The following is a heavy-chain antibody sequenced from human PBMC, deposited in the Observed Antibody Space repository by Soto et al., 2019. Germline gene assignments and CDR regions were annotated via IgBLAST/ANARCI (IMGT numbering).Heavy chain of an antibody. J-gene: IGHJ3*02. D-gene: IGHD5-12*01. V-gene: IGHV3-73*01. CDR3: TRIIEMPTITAAYDI. CDR2: IRSKANSYAT. Sequence: PGGSLRLSCATSGFTFSGSAMHWVCQASGKGLEWVGRIRSKANSYATACAASMKGRCTVSRDDSKNTAYLEMNSLQTEDTAVYYCTRIIEMPTITAAYDIWGQGTMVTVSS. CDR1: GFTFSGSA.